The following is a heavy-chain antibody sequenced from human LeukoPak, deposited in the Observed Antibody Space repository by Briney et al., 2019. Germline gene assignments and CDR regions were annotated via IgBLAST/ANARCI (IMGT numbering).Heavy chain of an antibody. CDR3: AKLPSVDTAIIDY. Sequence: GGSLRLSCAASGFTFSDYGMVWVRVRQAPGKGLEWMAFIRFDGSITYYADSVRDRFTISRDNSKNTLYLQMNSLRAEDTAVYYCAKLPSVDTAIIDYWGQGTLVTVSS. CDR1: GFTFSDYG. V-gene: IGHV3-30*02. J-gene: IGHJ4*02. CDR2: IRFDGSIT. D-gene: IGHD5-18*01.